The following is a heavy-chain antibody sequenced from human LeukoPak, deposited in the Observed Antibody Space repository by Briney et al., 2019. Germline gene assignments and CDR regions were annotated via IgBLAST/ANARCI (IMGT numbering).Heavy chain of an antibody. CDR1: GFIFRNYW. CDR3: ARDFAGDRDY. D-gene: IGHD4-17*01. V-gene: IGHV3-74*01. J-gene: IGHJ4*02. Sequence: GGSLRLSCAASGFIFRNYWMHWVRQAPGKGLVWVARINPNGITTTYTDSVKDRFTISRDNAKNTLYLQMNSLRVEDTAVYYCARDFAGDRDYWGQGTLVTVSS. CDR2: INPNGITT.